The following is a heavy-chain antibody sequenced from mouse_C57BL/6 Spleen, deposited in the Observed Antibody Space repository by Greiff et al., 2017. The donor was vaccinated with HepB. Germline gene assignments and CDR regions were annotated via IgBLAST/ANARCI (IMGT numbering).Heavy chain of an antibody. Sequence: VQLQQSGAELVKPGASVKLSCKASGYTFTSYWMHWVKQRPGQGLEWIGMIHPNSGSTNYNEKFKGKATLTVDKSSSTAYMQLSSLTSEDSAVYYCAGPSWFAYWGQGTLVTVSA. J-gene: IGHJ3*01. CDR2: IHPNSGST. CDR1: GYTFTSYW. V-gene: IGHV1-64*01. CDR3: AGPSWFAY.